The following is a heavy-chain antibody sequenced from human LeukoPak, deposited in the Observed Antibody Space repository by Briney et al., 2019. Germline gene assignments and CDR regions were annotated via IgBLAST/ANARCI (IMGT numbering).Heavy chain of an antibody. CDR1: GCRFTSYW. Sequence: GESLQISCKGSGCRFTSYWIGGGRQMPGKGLEWMGIIYPGDSDTRYSPSFQGQVTISADKSISTAYLQWSSLKASDTAMYYCARRVGDYVGAIDYWGQGTLVTVSS. CDR3: ARRVGDYVGAIDY. CDR2: IYPGDSDT. J-gene: IGHJ4*02. D-gene: IGHD4-17*01. V-gene: IGHV5-51*01.